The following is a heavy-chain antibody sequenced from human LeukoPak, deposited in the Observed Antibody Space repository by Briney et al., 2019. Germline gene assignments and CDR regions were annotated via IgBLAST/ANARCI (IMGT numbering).Heavy chain of an antibody. CDR2: FDPEDGET. D-gene: IGHD2-2*01. Sequence: ASVKVSCKVSGYTLTELSMHWVRQAPGNGLEWMGGFDPEDGETIYAQKFQGRVTMTEDTSTDTAYMELSSLRSEDTAVYYCATRGAHCSSTSCYGGRYYYYGMDVWGQGTTVTVSS. CDR1: GYTLTELS. V-gene: IGHV1-24*01. J-gene: IGHJ6*02. CDR3: ATRGAHCSSTSCYGGRYYYYGMDV.